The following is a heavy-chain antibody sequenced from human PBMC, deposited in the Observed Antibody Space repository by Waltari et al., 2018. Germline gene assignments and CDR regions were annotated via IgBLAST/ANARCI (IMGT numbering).Heavy chain of an antibody. CDR2: IYSGGST. D-gene: IGHD6-13*01. CDR3: ARGGFGSSWPDY. V-gene: IGHV3-66*02. J-gene: IGHJ4*02. Sequence: RQAPGKGLEWVSVIYSGGSTYYADSVKGRFTISRDNSKNTLYLQMNSLRAEDTAVYYCARGGFGSSWPDYWGQGTLVTVAS.